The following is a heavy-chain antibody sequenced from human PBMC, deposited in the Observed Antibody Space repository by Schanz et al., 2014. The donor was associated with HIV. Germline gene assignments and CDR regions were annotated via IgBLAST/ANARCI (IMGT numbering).Heavy chain of an antibody. CDR2: ISYDGSNK. CDR3: AKALTSSAAGNFDP. V-gene: IGHV3-33*05. D-gene: IGHD6-13*01. CDR1: GFTFSSYG. J-gene: IGHJ5*02. Sequence: VQLVESGGRVVQPGRSLRLSCAASGFTFSSYGMHWVRQAPGKGLEWVAVISYDGSNKYYADSVKGRFTISRDNSKNTLYLQMNSLRAEDSAVYYCAKALTSSAAGNFDPWGQGTLVTVSS.